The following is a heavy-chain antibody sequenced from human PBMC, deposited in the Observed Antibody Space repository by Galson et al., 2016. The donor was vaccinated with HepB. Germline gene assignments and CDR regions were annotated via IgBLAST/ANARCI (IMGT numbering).Heavy chain of an antibody. Sequence: SLRLSCAASGFTFTTYAMNWVRQAPGKGLEWVSTISASGSSTNYSDSVKGRFTISRDNSKNMLYLQVNSLRAEDTAVYYCAKVRRYSSGQEFFQHWGQGTLVTVSS. CDR3: AKVRRYSSGQEFFQH. CDR2: ISASGSST. CDR1: GFTFTTYA. J-gene: IGHJ1*01. V-gene: IGHV3-23*01. D-gene: IGHD6-19*01.